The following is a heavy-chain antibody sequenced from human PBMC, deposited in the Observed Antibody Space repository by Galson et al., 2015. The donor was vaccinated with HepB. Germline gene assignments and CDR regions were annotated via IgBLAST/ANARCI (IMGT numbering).Heavy chain of an antibody. CDR2: INHSGST. CDR1: GGSFSGYF. Sequence: SETLSLTCAVYGGSFSGYFWSWIRQPPGKGLEWIGEINHSGSTNYNPSLKSRVTISIDTSKNQFSLKLSSVTAADTAVYYCASGRGWSGYYGYWGQGTLVTVSS. D-gene: IGHD3-3*01. J-gene: IGHJ4*02. V-gene: IGHV4-34*01. CDR3: ASGRGWSGYYGY.